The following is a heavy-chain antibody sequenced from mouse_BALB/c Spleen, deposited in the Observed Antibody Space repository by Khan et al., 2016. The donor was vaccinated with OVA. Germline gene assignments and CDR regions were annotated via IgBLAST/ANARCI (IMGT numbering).Heavy chain of an antibody. Sequence: EVQLVETGGGLVQPGGSRKLSCAASGFTFNSYGMHWVRQAPEKGLEWVAYISGDSNTIYYAATVKGRFTISRDNPKNTLFLQMTSLRSEDTAMYYCATSYFYGYYFDYWGPGTTLTVS. V-gene: IGHV5-17*02. CDR1: GFTFNSYG. CDR3: ATSYFYGYYFDY. J-gene: IGHJ2*01. CDR2: ISGDSNTI. D-gene: IGHD1-1*01.